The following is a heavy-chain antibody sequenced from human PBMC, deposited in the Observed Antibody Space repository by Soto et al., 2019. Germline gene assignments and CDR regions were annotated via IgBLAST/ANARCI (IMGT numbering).Heavy chain of an antibody. CDR3: ARHPNWNDRSSFDL. V-gene: IGHV3-23*01. D-gene: IGHD1-1*01. CDR1: RFTFSTYA. Sequence: GGSRRLSCVASRFTFSTYALAWVRQAPGKGLEWVSSTTFTGVTTYYADSVRGRFTISRDNSKNTLYLQMKSLRAEDTAVYYCARHPNWNDRSSFDLWGQGTLVIVSS. J-gene: IGHJ5*02. CDR2: TTFTGVTT.